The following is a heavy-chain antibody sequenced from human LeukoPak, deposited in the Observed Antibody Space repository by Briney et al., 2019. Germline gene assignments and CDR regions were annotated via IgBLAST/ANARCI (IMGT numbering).Heavy chain of an antibody. J-gene: IGHJ6*03. CDR2: INPKSGGT. V-gene: IGHV1-2*02. CDR3: ARGGYGGNVIRDYMDV. CDR1: GYTFTSYY. Sequence: ASVKVSCKASGYTFTSYYMHWVRQAPGQGLEWMGWINPKSGGTNSAQNSQGRVTMTWDTSISTAYMELSRLRSDDTAVYFCARGGYGGNVIRDYMDVWGKGTTVTVSS. D-gene: IGHD4-23*01.